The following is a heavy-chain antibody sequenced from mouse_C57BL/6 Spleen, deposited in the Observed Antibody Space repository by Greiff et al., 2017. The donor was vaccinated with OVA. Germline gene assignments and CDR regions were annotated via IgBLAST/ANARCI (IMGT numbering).Heavy chain of an antibody. CDR3: ARGTTAPYYFDY. CDR2: IDPEDGET. CDR1: GFNIKDYY. D-gene: IGHD1-2*01. J-gene: IGHJ2*01. V-gene: IGHV14-2*01. Sequence: EVKLVESGAELVKPGASVKLSCTASGFNIKDYYMHWVKQRTEQGLEWIGRIDPEDGETKYAPKFQGKATITADTSSNTAYLQLSSLTSEDTAVYYCARGTTAPYYFDYWGQGTTLTVSS.